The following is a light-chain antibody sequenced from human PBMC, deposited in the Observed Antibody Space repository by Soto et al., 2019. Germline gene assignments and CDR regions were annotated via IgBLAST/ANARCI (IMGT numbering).Light chain of an antibody. CDR1: QRVSSS. J-gene: IGKJ1*01. CDR3: QQYNNWPET. V-gene: IGKV3D-15*01. CDR2: GAS. Sequence: EIVLTQSPGTLSLSPGERATLSCRASQRVSSSSIAWYLQKPGQAPRLLIYGASTRATGIPARFSGSGSGTKFTLTISSLQSEDFAVYYCQQYNNWPETFGQGTKVDIK.